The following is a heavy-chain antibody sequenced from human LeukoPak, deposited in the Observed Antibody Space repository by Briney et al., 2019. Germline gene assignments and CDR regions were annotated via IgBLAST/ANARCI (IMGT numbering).Heavy chain of an antibody. CDR3: ARLGTYGSGRRDAFDI. CDR2: IYHSGST. V-gene: IGHV4-38-2*02. J-gene: IGHJ3*02. CDR1: GYSISSGYY. D-gene: IGHD3-10*01. Sequence: SETLSLTCTVSGYSISSGYYWGWIRQPPGKGLEWIGSIYHSGSTYYNPSLKSRVTISVDTSKNQFSLKLSSVTAADTAVYYCARLGTYGSGRRDAFDIWGQGTMVTVSS.